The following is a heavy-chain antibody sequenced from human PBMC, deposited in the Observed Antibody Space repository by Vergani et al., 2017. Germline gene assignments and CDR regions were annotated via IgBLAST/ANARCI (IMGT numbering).Heavy chain of an antibody. D-gene: IGHD2-2*02. CDR1: GFTLRDYY. CDR2: ISGSGGST. V-gene: IGHV3-23*01. Sequence: LESGGGLVQPGGSIRLSCAASGFTLRDYYMSWIRQAPGKWLEWVSAISGSGGSTYYADSVKGRFTISRDNSKNTLYLQMNSLRAEDTAVYYCAKEGGVVVVPAAIRRRFDPWGQGTLVTVSS. J-gene: IGHJ5*02. CDR3: AKEGGVVVVPAAIRRRFDP.